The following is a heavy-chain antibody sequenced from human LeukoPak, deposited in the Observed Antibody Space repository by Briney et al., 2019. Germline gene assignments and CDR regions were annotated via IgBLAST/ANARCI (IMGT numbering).Heavy chain of an antibody. CDR1: GYTFTTCE. J-gene: IGHJ4*02. Sequence: ASVKVSCKASGYTFTTCEINWVRQATGQGLEWMGWMNPNSGNTGYAQSFQGRVTMTRDTSISTAYMELSNLRSEDTAIYYCTRGSSGRRDYWGKGTLVTVSS. V-gene: IGHV1-8*01. D-gene: IGHD6-19*01. CDR3: TRGSSGRRDY. CDR2: MNPNSGNT.